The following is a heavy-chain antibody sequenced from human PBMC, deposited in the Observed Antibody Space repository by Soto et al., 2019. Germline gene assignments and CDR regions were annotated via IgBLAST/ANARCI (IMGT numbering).Heavy chain of an antibody. V-gene: IGHV3-33*01. CDR3: ARDLNPFTRPPPFDP. J-gene: IGHJ5*02. Sequence: PGGSLRLSCAASGFTFSSYGMHWVRQAPGKGLEWVAVIWYDGSNKYYADSVKGRFTISRDNSKNTLYLQMNSLRAEDTAVYYCARDLNPFTRPPPFDPWGQGTLVTVSS. CDR1: GFTFSSYG. CDR2: IWYDGSNK. D-gene: IGHD6-6*01.